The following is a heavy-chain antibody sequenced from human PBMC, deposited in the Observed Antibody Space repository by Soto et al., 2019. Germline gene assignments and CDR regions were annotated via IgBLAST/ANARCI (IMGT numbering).Heavy chain of an antibody. CDR2: IWYDGSTK. D-gene: IGHD2-8*02. CDR1: GFSFSSYG. Sequence: QVQLVESGGGVVQPGRSLRLSCTASGFSFSSYGMHWVRQAPGKGLEWVSVIWYDGSTKFYADSVNGRFTISRDNSRNTRFLQMNSLRVEDTAGYYWARDRVVYRPDNFDYWGQGTLVTVSS. V-gene: IGHV3-33*01. CDR3: ARDRVVYRPDNFDY. J-gene: IGHJ4*02.